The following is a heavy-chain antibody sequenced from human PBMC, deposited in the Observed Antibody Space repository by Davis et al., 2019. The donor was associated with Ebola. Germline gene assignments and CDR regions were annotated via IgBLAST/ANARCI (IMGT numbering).Heavy chain of an antibody. CDR3: ARDGFRELINAFEN. V-gene: IGHV4-38-2*02. Sequence: PSETLSLTCVVSGYCISSGHYWGWVRQPPGKGLEWIGSMYRTGHSYYNPSLQSRVTMSVDTSKNQFSLKLSSVTAADTAMYYCARDGFRELINAFENWGQGTMVTVSS. J-gene: IGHJ3*02. CDR2: MYRTGHS. D-gene: IGHD3-10*01. CDR1: GYCISSGHY.